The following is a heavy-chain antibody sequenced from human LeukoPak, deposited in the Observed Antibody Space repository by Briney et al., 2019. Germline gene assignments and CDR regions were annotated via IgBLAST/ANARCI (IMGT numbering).Heavy chain of an antibody. J-gene: IGHJ2*01. D-gene: IGHD5-18*01. V-gene: IGHV3-48*01. Sequence: GGSLRLSCAASGFTFSSYSMNWVRQAPGKGLEWVTYISSSSSTIYYADSVKGRFTISRDNAKNSLYLQMNSLRAEDTAVYYCARDVGRYTYGYRPTELYWYFDLWGRGTRVTVSS. CDR2: ISSSSSTI. CDR3: ARDVGRYTYGYRPTELYWYFDL. CDR1: GFTFSSYS.